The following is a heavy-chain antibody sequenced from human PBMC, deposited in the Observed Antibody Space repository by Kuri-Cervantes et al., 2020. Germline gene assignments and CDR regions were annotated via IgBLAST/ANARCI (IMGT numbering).Heavy chain of an antibody. CDR1: GGSISSYY. V-gene: IGHV4-59*01. Sequence: ESLKISCTVSGGSISSYYWSWIRQPPGKGLEWIGYIYYSGSTNYNPSLKSRVTISVDTSKNQFSLKLGSVTAADPAVYYCARSPPPTSYDYIWGSYRPWFDYWGQGTLVTVSS. D-gene: IGHD3-16*02. CDR3: ARSPPPTSYDYIWGSYRPWFDY. CDR2: IYYSGST. J-gene: IGHJ4*02.